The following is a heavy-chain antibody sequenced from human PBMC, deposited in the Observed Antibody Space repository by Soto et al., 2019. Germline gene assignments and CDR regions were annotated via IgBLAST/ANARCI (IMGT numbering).Heavy chain of an antibody. V-gene: IGHV3-66*01. CDR3: AGCCLTVGCHLDAFDI. Sequence: PGGSLRLSCAASGFTFSNYAVTWVRQAPGKGLEWVSVFYAGGSTYYADSVKGRFTISRDSSKNTVYLQMHSLSAEDTAVYYCAGCCLTVGCHLDAFDIWGQGTMVTVS. J-gene: IGHJ3*02. D-gene: IGHD2-15*01. CDR2: FYAGGST. CDR1: GFTFSNYA.